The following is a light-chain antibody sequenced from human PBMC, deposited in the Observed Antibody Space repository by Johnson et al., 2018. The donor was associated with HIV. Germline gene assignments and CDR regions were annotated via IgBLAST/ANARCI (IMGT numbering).Light chain of an antibody. V-gene: IGLV1-51*01. CDR2: DNT. J-gene: IGLJ1*01. CDR1: SSNIGNNY. CDR3: GTWDSSLSAYV. Sequence: QSVLTQPPSVSAAPGQQVTISCSGSSSNIGNNYVSWYQQLPGTAPKLLIYDNTKRPSGIPDRFSGSKSGTSATLGITGLQTGDEADYYCGTWDSSLSAYVFGTGTKVTVL.